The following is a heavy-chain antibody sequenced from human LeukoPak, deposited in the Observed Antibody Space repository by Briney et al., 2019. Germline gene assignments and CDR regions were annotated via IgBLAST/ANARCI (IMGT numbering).Heavy chain of an antibody. CDR1: GGSISSGGYY. CDR2: IYYSGNP. CDR3: ARESSSEHLSLDY. V-gene: IGHV4-31*03. D-gene: IGHD3-10*01. J-gene: IGHJ4*02. Sequence: SETLSFTCTVSGGSISSGGYYWSWIRQHPGKGLEYIGYIYYSGNPYYNPSLKSRVTISLDTSQNQFSLRLMSVTAADTAVYYCARESSSEHLSLDYWGQGTLDTVSS.